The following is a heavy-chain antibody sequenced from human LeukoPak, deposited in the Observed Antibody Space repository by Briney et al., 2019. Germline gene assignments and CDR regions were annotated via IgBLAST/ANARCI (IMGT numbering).Heavy chain of an antibody. CDR1: GGSFSIYY. Sequence: SETLSLTCTVSGGSFSIYYWSWIRQPAGKGLEYIGRIYTSGSTNYNPSLKSRVAISLDTSKNQFSLKVISMTAADTAVYYCTKSDGYGLIRICGRGTMVTVSS. D-gene: IGHD5-18*01. CDR3: TKSDGYGLIRI. CDR2: IYTSGST. V-gene: IGHV4-4*07. J-gene: IGHJ3*02.